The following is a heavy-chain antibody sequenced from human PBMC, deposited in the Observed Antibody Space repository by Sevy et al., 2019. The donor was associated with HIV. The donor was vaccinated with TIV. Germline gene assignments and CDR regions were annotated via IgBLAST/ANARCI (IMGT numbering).Heavy chain of an antibody. D-gene: IGHD3-3*01. V-gene: IGHV3-30*18. CDR3: AKDGSGSVWYFDY. J-gene: IGHJ4*02. CDR2: ISYDGNKK. Sequence: GGSLRLSCAASGFTFSSYGMHWVRQAPGKGLEWVAVISYDGNKKYYADSVKGRFTISRDNSKNTLYLQMNSLRAEDTAVYYCAKDGSGSVWYFDYWGQGTLVTVSS. CDR1: GFTFSSYG.